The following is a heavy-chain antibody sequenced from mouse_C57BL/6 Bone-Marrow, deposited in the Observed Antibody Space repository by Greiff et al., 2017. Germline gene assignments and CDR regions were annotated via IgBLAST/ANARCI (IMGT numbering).Heavy chain of an antibody. J-gene: IGHJ3*01. V-gene: IGHV1-5*01. CDR3: LCGAWFAY. Sequence: VQLQQSGTVLVRPGASVKMSCKTSGYTFTSYWMHWVKQRPGQGLEWIGAIYPGNSDTSYNQQFKGKAKLPAVTSASTAYMELSSLTNEDAAVYCCLCGAWFAYWGQGTLVTVSA. CDR2: IYPGNSDT. CDR1: GYTFTSYW.